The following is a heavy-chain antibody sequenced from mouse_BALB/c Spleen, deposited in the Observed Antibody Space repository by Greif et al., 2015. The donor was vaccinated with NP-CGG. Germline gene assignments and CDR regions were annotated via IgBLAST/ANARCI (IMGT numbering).Heavy chain of an antibody. CDR1: GYAFTNYL. CDR3: ARSGYGNYDY. D-gene: IGHD2-1*01. Sequence: QVQLQQPGAKLVRPGTSVKVSCKASGYAFTNYLIEWVKQRPGQGLEWIGVINPGSGGTNYNEKFKGKATLTADKSSSTAYMQLSSLTSDDSAVYFCARSGYGNYDYWGQGTTLTVSS. V-gene: IGHV1-54*01. J-gene: IGHJ2*01. CDR2: INPGSGGT.